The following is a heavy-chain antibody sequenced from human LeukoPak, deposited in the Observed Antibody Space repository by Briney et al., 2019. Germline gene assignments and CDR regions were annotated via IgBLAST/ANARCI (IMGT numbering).Heavy chain of an antibody. CDR2: IYYSGST. J-gene: IGHJ4*02. V-gene: IGHV4-39*01. CDR3: ARLTTGPDY. CDR1: GGSISSSSYY. Sequence: TASETLSLTCTVSGGSISSSSYYWGWIRQPPGKGLEWIGSIYYSGSTYYNPSLKSRVTISVDTSKNQFSLKLSSVTAADTAVYYCARLTTGPDYWGQGTLVTVSS. D-gene: IGHD1-1*01.